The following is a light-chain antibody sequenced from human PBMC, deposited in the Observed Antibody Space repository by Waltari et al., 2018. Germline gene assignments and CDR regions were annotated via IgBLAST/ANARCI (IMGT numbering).Light chain of an antibody. V-gene: IGKV1-12*01. CDR2: AAS. J-gene: IGKJ1*01. CDR3: QQGYNTPRT. Sequence: DIQMTPPPSSLPASVGDKVTITCRASQGISSWLAWYQQKPGKAPKLLIYAASSLQSGVPSRFSGSGSGTDYTLTISSLQPEDFATYYCQQGYNTPRTFGQGTKVEIK. CDR1: QGISSW.